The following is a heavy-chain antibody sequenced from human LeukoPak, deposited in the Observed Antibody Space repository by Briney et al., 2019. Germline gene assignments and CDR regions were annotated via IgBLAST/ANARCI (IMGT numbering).Heavy chain of an antibody. V-gene: IGHV3-9*01. Sequence: GGSLRLSCAASGFTFDDYAMHWVRQAPGKGLEWVSGISWNSGSIGYADSVKGRFTISRDNSKNSLYLQMNSLRTEDTALYYCAKDIQLGYYDSSGYYEGGFDYWGQGTLVTVSS. J-gene: IGHJ4*02. CDR3: AKDIQLGYYDSSGYYEGGFDY. CDR1: GFTFDDYA. CDR2: ISWNSGSI. D-gene: IGHD3-22*01.